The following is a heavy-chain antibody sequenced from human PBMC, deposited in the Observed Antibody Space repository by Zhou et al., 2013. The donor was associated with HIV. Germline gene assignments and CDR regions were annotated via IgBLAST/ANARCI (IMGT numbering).Heavy chain of an antibody. CDR1: GYTFTTYE. J-gene: IGHJ6*03. V-gene: IGHV1-8*01. CDR2: MNPNSGNT. Sequence: QVQLVQSGAEVKKPGASVKVSCKASGYTFTTYEINWVRQATGQGLEWMGWMNPNSGNTGYAQKFHGRVTMTRNTSMSTAYIELSSLTSEDTAVYFCVRDRYYMDVWGRGTTVTVSS. CDR3: VRDRYYMDV.